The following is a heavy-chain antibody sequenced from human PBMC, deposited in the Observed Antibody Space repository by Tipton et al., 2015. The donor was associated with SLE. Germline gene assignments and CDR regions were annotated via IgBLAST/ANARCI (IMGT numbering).Heavy chain of an antibody. Sequence: TLSLTCTVSGGSINSVRYYWGWIRQPPGKGLEWIGSIFYSGNTYYNPSLKSRVTISVDASKNQFSLRLGSVTAADTAVYYCARRSAGHLDPWGQGTLVTVSS. CDR3: ARRSAGHLDP. CDR2: IFYSGNT. CDR1: GGSINSVRYY. V-gene: IGHV4-39*01. J-gene: IGHJ5*02.